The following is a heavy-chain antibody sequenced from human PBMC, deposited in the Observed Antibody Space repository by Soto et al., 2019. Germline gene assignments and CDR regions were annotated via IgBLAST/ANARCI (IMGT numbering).Heavy chain of an antibody. CDR3: AKDWYYDSSGYYSGRYGMDV. Sequence: QVQLVESGGGVVQPGRSLRLSCAASGFTFSSYGMHWVRQAPGKGLEWVAVISYDGSNKYYADSVKGRFTISRDNSKNQLYLQMNSLRAEDTAVYYCAKDWYYDSSGYYSGRYGMDVWGQGTTVTVSS. CDR1: GFTFSSYG. J-gene: IGHJ6*02. V-gene: IGHV3-30*18. CDR2: ISYDGSNK. D-gene: IGHD3-22*01.